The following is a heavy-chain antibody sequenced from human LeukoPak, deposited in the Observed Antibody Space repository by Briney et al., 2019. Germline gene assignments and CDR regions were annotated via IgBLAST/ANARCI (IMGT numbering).Heavy chain of an antibody. CDR2: IYYSGST. CDR1: GGSISSSTYY. CDR3: ARANLGYCNGGSCDRYYFDY. D-gene: IGHD2-15*01. J-gene: IGHJ4*02. V-gene: IGHV4-39*01. Sequence: SETLSLTCTVSGGSISSSTYYWGWIRQPPGKGLEWIGSIYYSGSTYYNPSLKSRVTISVDTSKNQFSLKLSSVTAADTAVYYCARANLGYCNGGSCDRYYFDYWGQGTMVTVSS.